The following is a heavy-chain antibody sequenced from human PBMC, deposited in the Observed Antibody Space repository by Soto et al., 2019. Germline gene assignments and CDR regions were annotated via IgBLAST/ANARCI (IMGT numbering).Heavy chain of an antibody. V-gene: IGHV5-51*01. D-gene: IGHD4-17*01. CDR2: IYPGDSDT. CDR3: GRPGYGSSDALDV. J-gene: IGHJ6*02. Sequence: PGESLKISCKGSGYNFASYWIAWVRQTPGKGLEWMGIIYPGDSDTRYSPSFQDQVTISADKSVSTAYLQWSSLKASDTAMYYCGRPGYGSSDALDVWGQGTTVTGSS. CDR1: GYNFASYW.